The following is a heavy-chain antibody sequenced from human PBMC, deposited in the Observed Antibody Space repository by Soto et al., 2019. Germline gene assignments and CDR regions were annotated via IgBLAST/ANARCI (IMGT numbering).Heavy chain of an antibody. CDR1: GFTFDDYA. V-gene: IGHV3-9*01. Sequence: EVQLVESGGGLVQPGRSLRLSCAASGFTFDDYAMHWVRQAPGKGLEWVSGISWNSGSIGYADSVKGRFTISRDNAKNSLYLQMNSLRAEDTALYYCAKDIRNYDSSGYYYAWGQGTLVTVSS. CDR3: AKDIRNYDSSGYYYA. J-gene: IGHJ5*02. CDR2: ISWNSGSI. D-gene: IGHD3-22*01.